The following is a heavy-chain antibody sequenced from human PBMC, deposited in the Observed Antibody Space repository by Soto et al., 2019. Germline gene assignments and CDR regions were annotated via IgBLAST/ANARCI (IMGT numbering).Heavy chain of an antibody. V-gene: IGHV5-51*03. D-gene: IGHD2-15*01. Sequence: EVQLVQSGAEVKKPGESLKISCKGSGYSCTSYWIGWVRQMPGKGLEWMGIIYPGDSDTRYSPSFHGQVTISTDKSTSDADLQWRCPKFADTSMSHWATFFGCSASTCHSAIDYWCHRTLVTVSS. CDR2: IYPGDSDT. CDR1: GYSCTSYW. CDR3: ATFFGCSASTCHSAIDY. J-gene: IGHJ4*01.